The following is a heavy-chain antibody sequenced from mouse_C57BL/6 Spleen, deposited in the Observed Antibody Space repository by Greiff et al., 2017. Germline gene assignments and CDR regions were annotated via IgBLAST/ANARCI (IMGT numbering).Heavy chain of an antibody. V-gene: IGHV1-52*01. CDR2: IDPSDSET. D-gene: IGHD3-2*02. J-gene: IGHJ4*01. CDR3: ASGQLRSYAMDY. CDR1: GYTFTSYW. Sequence: QVQLQQPGAELVRPGSSVKLSCKASGYTFTSYWMHWVKQRPIQGLEWIGNIDPSDSETHSNQKFKDKATLTVDKSSSTAYMQLSSLTSEDSAVYYCASGQLRSYAMDYWGQGTSVTVSS.